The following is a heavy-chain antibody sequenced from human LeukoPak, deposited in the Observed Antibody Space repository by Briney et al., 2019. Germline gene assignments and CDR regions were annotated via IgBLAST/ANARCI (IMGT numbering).Heavy chain of an antibody. Sequence: PGGSLRLSCAASGFTFSSYGMHWVRQAPGKGLEWVAVISYDGSNKYYADSVKGRFTISRDNSKNTLYLQMNSLRAEDTAVYYCANNGPGDTAMVTLYYWGQGTLVTVSS. CDR1: GFTFSSYG. J-gene: IGHJ4*02. CDR3: ANNGPGDTAMVTLYY. D-gene: IGHD5-18*01. V-gene: IGHV3-30*18. CDR2: ISYDGSNK.